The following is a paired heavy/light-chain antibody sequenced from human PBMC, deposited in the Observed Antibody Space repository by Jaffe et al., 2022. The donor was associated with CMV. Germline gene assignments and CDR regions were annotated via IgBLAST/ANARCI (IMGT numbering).Heavy chain of an antibody. CDR3: AKGEGLGSSVGFDY. D-gene: IGHD6-6*01. CDR2: VSWDSDTI. J-gene: IGHJ4*02. Sequence: EMQLVESGGGLVQPGRSLRLSCVGSGFTFDDYAMHWVRQAPGKGLEWVSSVSWDSDTITYADSVKGRFTISRDNTKNSLHLQMNSLRAEDTALYYCAKGEGLGSSVGFDYWGQGVLVTVSS. CDR1: GFTFDDYA. V-gene: IGHV3-9*01.
Light chain of an antibody. Sequence: QSVLTQAPSASGTPGQRVTISCSGRNSNIGSNFVFWYQQLPETAPKLLIHRDNERPSGVPDRFSGSKSATSASLAISGLRSEDEADYYCATWDDSLNGWVFGGGTKVTVL. J-gene: IGLJ3*02. CDR3: ATWDDSLNGWV. V-gene: IGLV1-47*01. CDR2: RDN. CDR1: NSNIGSNF.